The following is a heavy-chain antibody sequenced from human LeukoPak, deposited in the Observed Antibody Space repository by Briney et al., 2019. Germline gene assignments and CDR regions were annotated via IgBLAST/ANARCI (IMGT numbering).Heavy chain of an antibody. CDR2: INHSGST. Sequence: SETLSLTCAVYGGSFSGYYCSWIRQPPGKGLEWIGEINHSGSTNYNPSLKSRVTISVDTSKNQFSLKLSSVTAADTAVYYCARSDGYSSGYYFDYWGQGTLVTVSS. CDR3: ARSDGYSSGYYFDY. J-gene: IGHJ4*02. CDR1: GGSFSGYY. V-gene: IGHV4-34*01. D-gene: IGHD6-19*01.